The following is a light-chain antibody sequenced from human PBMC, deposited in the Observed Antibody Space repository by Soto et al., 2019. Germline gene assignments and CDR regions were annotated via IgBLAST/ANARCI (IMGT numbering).Light chain of an antibody. CDR1: TSDVGAYNY. V-gene: IGLV2-14*01. Sequence: QSALTQPASVSGSPGQSITISCTGTTSDVGAYNYVSWYQQHPGKAPKLMIYDVSNRPSGVSNRVSGSKSGNTASLTISGLQAEDEADYYCSSYTSSNTLVFGGGTKFTVL. CDR2: DVS. J-gene: IGLJ2*01. CDR3: SSYTSSNTLV.